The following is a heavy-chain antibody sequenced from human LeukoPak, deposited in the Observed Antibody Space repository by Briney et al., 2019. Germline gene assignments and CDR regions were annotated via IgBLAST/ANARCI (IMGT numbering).Heavy chain of an antibody. V-gene: IGHV3-23*01. CDR1: GFTFSSYA. Sequence: PGGSLRLSCAASGFTFSSYAMSWVRQAPGKGLEWVSAISGSGGSTYYADSVKGRFTISRDNSKNTLYLEMSSLRAEDTAVYYCAKYVQLWHSNYWGQGTLVTVSS. CDR2: ISGSGGST. CDR3: AKYVQLWHSNY. J-gene: IGHJ4*02. D-gene: IGHD5-18*01.